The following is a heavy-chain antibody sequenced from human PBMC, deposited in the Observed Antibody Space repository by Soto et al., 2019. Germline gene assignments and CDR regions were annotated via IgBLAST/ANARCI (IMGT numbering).Heavy chain of an antibody. Sequence: PSQTLSLTCAISGDSVSSNSAAWNWIRQSPSRGLEWLGRTYYRSKWYNDYAVSVKSRITINPDTSKNQFSLQLNSVTPEDTAVYYCARAMSGSYHEVYYFDYWGQGTLVTVSS. V-gene: IGHV6-1*01. D-gene: IGHD1-26*01. J-gene: IGHJ4*02. CDR2: TYYRSKWYN. CDR3: ARAMSGSYHEVYYFDY. CDR1: GDSVSSNSAA.